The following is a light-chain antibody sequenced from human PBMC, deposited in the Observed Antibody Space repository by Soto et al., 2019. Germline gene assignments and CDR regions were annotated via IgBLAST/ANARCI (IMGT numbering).Light chain of an antibody. CDR3: QQHSTWPPWT. CDR2: DAS. CDR1: QSVSSY. Sequence: ILLTQSPATLSSSPDERATLSCRARQSVSSYLAWYQPTPGQTPRLLIYDASNRATSIPARFSGTGSGTDFTLTFSRLQPEEFALYYWQQHSTWPPWTLCQGTKVDI. V-gene: IGKV3-11*01. J-gene: IGKJ1*01.